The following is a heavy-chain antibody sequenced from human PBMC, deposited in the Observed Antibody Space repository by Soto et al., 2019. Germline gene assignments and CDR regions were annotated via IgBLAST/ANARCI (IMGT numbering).Heavy chain of an antibody. CDR2: IDPDGSQK. CDR1: GFTFSTYW. CDR3: ARDMGPSGAYGY. D-gene: IGHD1-26*01. J-gene: IGHJ4*02. Sequence: EVQLVDSGGDLVQPGGSLRLSCAASGFTFSTYWMNWVRQAPGKGLEWVANIDPDGSQKYYVDSVKGRFTISRDNAKNSLYLQMNSLRAEDTAVYYCARDMGPSGAYGYWGQGTLVTVSS. V-gene: IGHV3-7*03.